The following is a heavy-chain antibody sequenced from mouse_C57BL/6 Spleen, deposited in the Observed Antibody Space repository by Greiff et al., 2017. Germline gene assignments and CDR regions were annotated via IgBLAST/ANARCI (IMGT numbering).Heavy chain of an antibody. V-gene: IGHV5-17*01. Sequence: EVKLMESGGGLVKPGGSLKLSCAASGFTFSDYGMHWVRQAPEKGLEWVAYISSGSSTIYYADTVKGRFTISRDNAKNTLFLQMTSLRSEDTAMYYCARNLIYYYGSSLYYYAMDYWGQGTSVTVSS. J-gene: IGHJ4*01. CDR1: GFTFSDYG. CDR3: ARNLIYYYGSSLYYYAMDY. CDR2: ISSGSSTI. D-gene: IGHD1-1*01.